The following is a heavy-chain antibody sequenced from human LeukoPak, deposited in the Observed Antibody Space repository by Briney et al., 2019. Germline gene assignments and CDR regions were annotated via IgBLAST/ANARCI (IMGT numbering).Heavy chain of an antibody. J-gene: IGHJ6*03. V-gene: IGHV3-48*03. CDR3: AKTSLSDPSGHYYYMDV. CDR2: ISSSDSTI. Sequence: GGSLRLSCAASGFTFSAYEMNWVRQAPGKGLEWVSYISSSDSTIYYADSVKGRFTISRDNAKNSLYLQLNNLRIEDTALYYCAKTSLSDPSGHYYYMDVWGKGTTVTVSS. CDR1: GFTFSAYE. D-gene: IGHD3-3*01.